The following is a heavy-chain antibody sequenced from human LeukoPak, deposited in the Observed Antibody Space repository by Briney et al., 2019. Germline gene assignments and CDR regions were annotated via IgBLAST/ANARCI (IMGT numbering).Heavy chain of an antibody. J-gene: IGHJ3*02. CDR1: GFTFSDYY. CDR3: ARVSITTDAFDI. V-gene: IGHV3-11*01. CDR2: ISSSGSTI. D-gene: IGHD3-10*01. Sequence: GGSLRLSCAASGFTFSDYYMSWIGQAPGKGLEWVSYISSSGSTIYYADSVKGRFTISRDNAKNSLYLQMNSLRAEDTAVYYCARVSITTDAFDIWGQGTMVTVSS.